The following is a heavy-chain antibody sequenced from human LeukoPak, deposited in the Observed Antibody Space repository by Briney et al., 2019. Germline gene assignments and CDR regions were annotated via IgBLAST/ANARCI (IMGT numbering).Heavy chain of an antibody. CDR2: ISYDGSNK. V-gene: IGHV3-30*18. CDR1: GFTVSSDY. Sequence: GGSLRLSCAASGFTVSSDYMSWVRQAPGKGLEWVAVISYDGSNKYYADSVKGRFTISRDNSKNTLYLQMNSLRAEDTAVYYCAKDRRDYYYDSSGLFDYWGQGTLVTVSS. CDR3: AKDRRDYYYDSSGLFDY. J-gene: IGHJ4*02. D-gene: IGHD3-22*01.